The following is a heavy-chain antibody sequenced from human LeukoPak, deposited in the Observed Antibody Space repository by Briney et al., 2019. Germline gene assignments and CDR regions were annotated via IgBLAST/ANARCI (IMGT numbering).Heavy chain of an antibody. CDR2: IYWNDDD. D-gene: IGHD1-1*01. J-gene: IGHJ4*02. CDR1: GFSVGSGGVA. V-gene: IGHV2-5*01. Sequence: SGPTLVNPPETLTLTCACSGFSVGSGGVAVGWIRQPPGKALEWLGHIYWNDDDRYSTSLRSRLTFTRDTSENQVVLTMTNMDPVGTATYYCAHLTTSAYYYDYWGQGTLVTVSS. CDR3: AHLTTSAYYYDY.